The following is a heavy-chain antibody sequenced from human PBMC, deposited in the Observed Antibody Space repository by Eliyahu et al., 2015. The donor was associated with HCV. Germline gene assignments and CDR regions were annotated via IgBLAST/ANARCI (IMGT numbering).Heavy chain of an antibody. D-gene: IGHD4-11*01. CDR1: GFXFXSYT. V-gene: IGHV3-48*02. J-gene: IGHJ6*02. Sequence: EVQLVESGGGLVQPGGSLRLSCAASGFXFXSYTWNWVRQAPGKGLEWVSYISSSSSTIYYADSVKGRFTISRDNAKNSLYLQMNSLRDEDTAVYYCARERTTVTPYYYYGMDVWGQGTTVTVSS. CDR2: ISSSSSTI. CDR3: ARERTTVTPYYYYGMDV.